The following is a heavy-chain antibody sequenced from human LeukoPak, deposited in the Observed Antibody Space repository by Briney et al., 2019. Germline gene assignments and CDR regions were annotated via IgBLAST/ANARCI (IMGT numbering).Heavy chain of an antibody. D-gene: IGHD2-2*01. V-gene: IGHV3-7*01. J-gene: IGHJ6*03. CDR2: IKQDGSEK. CDR3: TTLPAQSGYYMDV. CDR1: GFTFSSYW. Sequence: GGSLRLSCAASGFTFSSYWMSWVRQAPGKGLEWVANIKQDGSEKYYVDSVKGRFTISRDNAKNSLYLQMNSLRAEDTAVYYCTTLPAQSGYYMDVWGKGTTVTVSS.